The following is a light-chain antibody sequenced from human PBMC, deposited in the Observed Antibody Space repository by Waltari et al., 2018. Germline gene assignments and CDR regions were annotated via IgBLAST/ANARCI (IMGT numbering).Light chain of an antibody. CDR3: QSYDSSLSGSV. CDR2: GNS. Sequence: QSVLTQPPSVSGAPGQRLTISCTGSSSTIGAGYSVPCYQQLPGTAPKPLIYGNSSRPSGVPDRFSVSKSGTSASLAITGLEAEYEADYYCQSYDSSLSGSVFGGGTKLTVL. V-gene: IGLV1-40*01. CDR1: SSTIGAGYS. J-gene: IGLJ2*01.